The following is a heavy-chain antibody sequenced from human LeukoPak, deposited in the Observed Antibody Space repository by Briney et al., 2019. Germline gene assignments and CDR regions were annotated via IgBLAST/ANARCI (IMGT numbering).Heavy chain of an antibody. CDR3: AKGEEQWLPTTPLHY. CDR2: IRYDGSNK. Sequence: GGSLRLSCVASGFTFTSYGMHWVRQAPGKGLEWVAFIRYDGSNKYYADSVKGRFTISRDNSKNTLYLQMNSLRVEDTAVYYCAKGEEQWLPTTPLHYWGQGTLVTVSS. V-gene: IGHV3-30*02. J-gene: IGHJ4*02. D-gene: IGHD6-19*01. CDR1: GFTFTSYG.